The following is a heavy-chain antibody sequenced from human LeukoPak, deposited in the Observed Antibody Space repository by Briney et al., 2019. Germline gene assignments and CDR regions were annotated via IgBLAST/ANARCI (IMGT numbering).Heavy chain of an antibody. CDR3: ARRGGSGRAFDY. J-gene: IGHJ4*02. CDR2: IYYTGST. D-gene: IGHD1-26*01. V-gene: IGHV4-39*01. Sequence: SETLSLTCSVSGASISGGTYYWGWIRQPPGKGLEWIGSIYYTGSTYDNPSLQSRVTISVDTSKNQFSLKLSSVTAADTAVYYCARRGGSGRAFDYWGQGTLVTASS. CDR1: GASISGGTYY.